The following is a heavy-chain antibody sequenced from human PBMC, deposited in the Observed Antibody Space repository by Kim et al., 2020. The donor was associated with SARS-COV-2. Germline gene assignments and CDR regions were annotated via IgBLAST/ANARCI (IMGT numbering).Heavy chain of an antibody. CDR1: GGSISSSSYY. CDR3: AVIVVVAATHLDY. V-gene: IGHV4-39*01. D-gene: IGHD2-15*01. Sequence: SETLSLTCTVSGGSISSSSYYWGWIRQPPGKGLEWIGSIYYSGSTYYNPSLKSRVTISVDTSKNQFSLKLSSVTAADTAVYYCAVIVVVAATHLDYWGQG. CDR2: IYYSGST. J-gene: IGHJ4*02.